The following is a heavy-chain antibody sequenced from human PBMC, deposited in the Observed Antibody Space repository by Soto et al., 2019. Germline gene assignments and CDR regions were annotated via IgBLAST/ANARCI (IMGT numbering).Heavy chain of an antibody. CDR2: IIPIIDTT. Sequence: QVQLVQSGAEVKKPGSSVKVSCKASGGPFSSYGFSWVRQAPGQGLEWMGGIIPIIDTTNYARKFQGRVTITADESTSTAYMELSSLTSDDPAAYYCARDMPDAGFDIWGQGTMVTVSS. J-gene: IGHJ3*02. CDR3: ARDMPDAGFDI. D-gene: IGHD2-2*01. CDR1: GGPFSSYG. V-gene: IGHV1-69*01.